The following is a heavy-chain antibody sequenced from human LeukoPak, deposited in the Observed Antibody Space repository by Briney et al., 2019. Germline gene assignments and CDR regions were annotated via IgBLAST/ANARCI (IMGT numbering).Heavy chain of an antibody. D-gene: IGHD2-21*02. CDR1: GGTFSSHG. CDR2: VIPLFGTA. Sequence: SVKVSCKASGGTFSSHGISWVRQAPGQGLEWMGGVIPLFGTAEYAQKFQGRVTITTDESTTTAYMELSSLRSEDTAVYYCARDDLTAHYMDVWGTGTTVTVSS. CDR3: ARDDLTAHYMDV. J-gene: IGHJ6*03. V-gene: IGHV1-69*05.